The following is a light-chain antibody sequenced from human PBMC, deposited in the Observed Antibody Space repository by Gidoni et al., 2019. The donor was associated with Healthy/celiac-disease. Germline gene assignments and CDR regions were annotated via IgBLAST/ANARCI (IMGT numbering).Light chain of an antibody. CDR1: QSVNSN. Sequence: DIVLTQSPATLSVSPGESATLSCRASQSVNSNLAWYQQKPGQAPRLLIYGASSRATGIPARFSGSGSGTEFTLTISSLQSEDVAVYYCQQYNNWPPWTFGQXTKVEIK. CDR2: GAS. J-gene: IGKJ1*01. V-gene: IGKV3-15*01. CDR3: QQYNNWPPWT.